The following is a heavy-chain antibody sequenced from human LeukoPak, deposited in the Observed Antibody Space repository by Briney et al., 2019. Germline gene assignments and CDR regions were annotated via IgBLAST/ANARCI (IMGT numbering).Heavy chain of an antibody. CDR2: IWYDGSNK. Sequence: GRSLRLSCAASGFTFSSYGMHWVRQAPGKGLEWVAVIWYDGSNKYYADSVKGRFTISRDNSKNTLYLQMNSLRAEGTAVYYCARDLGGGILTGLDYWGQGTLVTVSS. V-gene: IGHV3-33*01. CDR1: GFTFSSYG. CDR3: ARDLGGGILTGLDY. D-gene: IGHD3-9*01. J-gene: IGHJ4*02.